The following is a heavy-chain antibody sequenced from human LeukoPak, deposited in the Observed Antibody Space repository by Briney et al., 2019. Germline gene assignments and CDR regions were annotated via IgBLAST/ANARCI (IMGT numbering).Heavy chain of an antibody. CDR2: INGSGGST. J-gene: IGHJ4*02. CDR1: GFTFSSYA. V-gene: IGHV3-23*01. CDR3: AKTATWYKYHFGY. Sequence: GGSLGLSCAASGFTFSSYAMSWVRQPPGKGLEWVSDINGSGGSTYYADSVKCRFTICRDNHKNTLYLQMNSLRAEDTAVYYCAKTATWYKYHFGYWGQGTLVTVSS. D-gene: IGHD1-1*01.